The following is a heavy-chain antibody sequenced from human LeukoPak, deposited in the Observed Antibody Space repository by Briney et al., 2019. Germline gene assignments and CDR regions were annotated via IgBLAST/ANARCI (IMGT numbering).Heavy chain of an antibody. CDR2: ISSSSSYI. CDR3: ARDLRWITGYMDV. Sequence: PGGSLRLSCAASGFTFSSYGMHWVRQAPGKGLEWVSSISSSSSYIYYADSVKGRFTISRDNAKNSLYLQMNSLRAEDTAVYYCARDLRWITGYMDVWGKGTTVTVSS. J-gene: IGHJ6*03. D-gene: IGHD4-23*01. CDR1: GFTFSSYG. V-gene: IGHV3-21*01.